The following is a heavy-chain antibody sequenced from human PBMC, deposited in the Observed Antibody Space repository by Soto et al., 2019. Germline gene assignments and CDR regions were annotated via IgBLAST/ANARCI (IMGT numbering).Heavy chain of an antibody. CDR1: GYTFSGYA. J-gene: IGHJ4*02. Sequence: QVQLVQSGAEVKKPGASVRVSCKASGYTFSGYAIHLVRQAPGQRPEWMGWIDAGNGRTKYSERFQGRITITRDTSATTAYMELSSLRSDDTAVYMCARGRWTQTTADYYLDYWGQGTLVTVSS. CDR3: ARGRWTQTTADYYLDY. V-gene: IGHV1-3*01. CDR2: IDAGNGRT. D-gene: IGHD1-1*01.